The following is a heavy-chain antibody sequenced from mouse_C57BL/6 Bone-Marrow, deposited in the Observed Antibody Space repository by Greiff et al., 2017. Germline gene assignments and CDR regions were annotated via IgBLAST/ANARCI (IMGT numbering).Heavy chain of an antibody. Sequence: EVKLMESGPVLVKPGASVKMSCKASGYTFTDYYMNWVKQSHGKSLEWIGVINPYNGGTSYNQKFKGKATLTVDKSSSTAYMELNSLTSEDSAVYYCASRYGSSYVDYWGQGTTLTVSS. J-gene: IGHJ2*01. CDR1: GYTFTDYY. CDR2: INPYNGGT. CDR3: ASRYGSSYVDY. D-gene: IGHD1-1*01. V-gene: IGHV1-19*01.